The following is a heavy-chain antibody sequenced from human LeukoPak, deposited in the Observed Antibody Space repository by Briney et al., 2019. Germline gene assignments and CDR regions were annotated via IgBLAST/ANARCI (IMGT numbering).Heavy chain of an antibody. J-gene: IGHJ5*02. CDR2: IKQDGREK. D-gene: IGHD2-15*01. CDR3: ARGGCSGGNCYSFWFDP. V-gene: IGHV3-7*01. Sequence: PGGSLRLSCAASGFTFSNYWMNWVRQAPGKGLEWVANIKQDGREKYYVDFVQGRFTISRDNAKNTLYLQMNSLRAEDTAVYYCARGGCSGGNCYSFWFDPWGRGTLVTVSS. CDR1: GFTFSNYW.